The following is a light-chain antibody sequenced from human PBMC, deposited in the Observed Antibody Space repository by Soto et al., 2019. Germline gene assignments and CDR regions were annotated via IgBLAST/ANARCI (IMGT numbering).Light chain of an antibody. Sequence: QSALTQSPSASGSPGQSVTISCTGTSSDVGGYKYVSWYQQHPGKAPKLMIYEVSKRPSGVPDRFSGSKSGNTASLTVSGLQAEDEADYFCSSYAGSNNLGVVFGGGTKLTVL. J-gene: IGLJ2*01. CDR2: EVS. CDR1: SSDVGGYKY. CDR3: SSYAGSNNLGVV. V-gene: IGLV2-8*01.